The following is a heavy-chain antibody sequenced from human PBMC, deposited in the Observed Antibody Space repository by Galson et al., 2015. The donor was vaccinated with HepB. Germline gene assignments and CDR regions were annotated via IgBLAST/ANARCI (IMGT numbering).Heavy chain of an antibody. D-gene: IGHD3-10*01. CDR2: IIPIFGIA. CDR3: AKHYGLGNKDYYYGMDV. V-gene: IGHV1-69*13. Sequence: SVKVSCKASGGTFSSYAISWVRQAPGQGLEWMGGIIPIFGIANYAQKFQGRVTITADESTSTAYMELSSLRSEDTAVYYCAKHYGLGNKDYYYGMDVWGQGTTVTVSS. CDR1: GGTFSSYA. J-gene: IGHJ6*02.